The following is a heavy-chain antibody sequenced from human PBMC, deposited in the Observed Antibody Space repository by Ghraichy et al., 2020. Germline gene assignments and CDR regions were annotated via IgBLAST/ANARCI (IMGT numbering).Heavy chain of an antibody. CDR1: GYTFNSYG. CDR3: GRVEVRRSLSFDY. D-gene: IGHD3-22*01. CDR2: ISAYNGNT. J-gene: IGHJ4*02. Sequence: ASVKVSCKASGYTFNSYGITWVRQAPGQGLEWLGWISAYNGNTHYAQRLQGRVTMTTDTSTSTAYMDLTTLTSDDTAVYYCGRVEVRRSLSFDYWGQGTLVSVTS. V-gene: IGHV1-18*01.